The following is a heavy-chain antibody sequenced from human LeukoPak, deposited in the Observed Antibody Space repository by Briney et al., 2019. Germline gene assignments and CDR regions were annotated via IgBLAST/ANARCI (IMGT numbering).Heavy chain of an antibody. CDR3: ARDLRIVSGSYLDY. Sequence: GRCLRLSCAASGFTLSSYEMNWVRQAPGKGLGWVSYISSSGSTIYYADSVKGRFISSKDNTKNSLYLQMNSLRAEDTAIYYCARDLRIVSGSYLDYWGQGTLVTVSS. CDR2: ISSSGSTI. D-gene: IGHD1-26*01. CDR1: GFTLSSYE. J-gene: IGHJ4*02. V-gene: IGHV3-48*03.